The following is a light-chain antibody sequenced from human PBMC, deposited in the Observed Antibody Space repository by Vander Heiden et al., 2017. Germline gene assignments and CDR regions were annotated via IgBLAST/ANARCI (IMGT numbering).Light chain of an antibody. J-gene: IGKJ4*01. Sequence: EIVLTQSPGTLSLSPGERATLSCRTSQSVRSTYLAWYQQKPGQAPRLLIYSTSNRATGIPDRFSGSGSGTDFTLTISRLEPEDFAVYYCQQYGSSPPLTFGGGTKVEIK. CDR3: QQYGSSPPLT. CDR2: STS. CDR1: QSVRSTY. V-gene: IGKV3-20*01.